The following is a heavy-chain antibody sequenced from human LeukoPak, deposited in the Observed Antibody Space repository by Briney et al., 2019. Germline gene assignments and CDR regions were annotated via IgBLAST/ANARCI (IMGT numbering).Heavy chain of an antibody. CDR2: IIGSGDST. D-gene: IGHD1-1*01. Sequence: GGSLRLSCAGSGFTFSSYEMTWVRQAPGKGLEWVSAIIGSGDSTYYADSVKGRFTISRDNSKNTLHLQMNSMRAEDTAVYYCARSFWNDLEYYYNGLDVWGQGTTVTVSS. CDR3: ARSFWNDLEYYYNGLDV. V-gene: IGHV3-23*01. J-gene: IGHJ6*02. CDR1: GFTFSSYE.